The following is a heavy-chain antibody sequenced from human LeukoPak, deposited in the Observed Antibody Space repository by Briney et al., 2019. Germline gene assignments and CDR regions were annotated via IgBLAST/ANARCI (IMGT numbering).Heavy chain of an antibody. J-gene: IGHJ6*02. Sequence: GGSLSLSCEASGFTFSAYAMTWVRQAPGKGLEWVSSVASDNKRHYSESVKGRFAISRDNSKSMLFLQLNSLRAEDTALYYCARELHYYVAMDVWGQGTTVTVSS. V-gene: IGHV3-23*01. CDR1: GFTFSAYA. CDR3: ARELHYYVAMDV. CDR2: VASDNKR. D-gene: IGHD3-10*02.